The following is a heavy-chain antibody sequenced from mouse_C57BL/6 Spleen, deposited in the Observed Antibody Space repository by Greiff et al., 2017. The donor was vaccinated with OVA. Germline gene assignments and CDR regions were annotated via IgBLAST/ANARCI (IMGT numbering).Heavy chain of an antibody. V-gene: IGHV1-55*01. CDR3: ARGGDSSGYEFAY. CDR2: IYPGSGST. Sequence: VQLQQPGAELVKPGASVKMSCKASGYTFTSYWITWVKQRPGQGLEWIGDIYPGSGSTNYNEKFKSKATLTVDTSSSTAYMQLSSLTSEDSAVYYCARGGDSSGYEFAYWGQGTLVTVSA. J-gene: IGHJ3*01. D-gene: IGHD3-2*02. CDR1: GYTFTSYW.